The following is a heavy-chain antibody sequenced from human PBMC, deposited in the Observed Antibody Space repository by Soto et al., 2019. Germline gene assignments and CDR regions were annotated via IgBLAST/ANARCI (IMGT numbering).Heavy chain of an antibody. Sequence: PSETQCHTGTVAGGAICSSSYYWAWIRQPPGKGLGCSGRIYYIGSTYYNPSPKSRVTISVDTSKNQFSLKLSSVTAADTAVYYCARHCSGDFWSGYQGGMDVWGQGTTVT. CDR2: IYYIGST. V-gene: IGHV4-39*01. CDR1: GGAICSSSYY. CDR3: ARHCSGDFWSGYQGGMDV. D-gene: IGHD3-3*01. J-gene: IGHJ6*02.